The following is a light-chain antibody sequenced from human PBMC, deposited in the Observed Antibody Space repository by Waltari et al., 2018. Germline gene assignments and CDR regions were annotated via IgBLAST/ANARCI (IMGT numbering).Light chain of an antibody. V-gene: IGKV1-39*01. Sequence: DIQMTQSPSSLSASVGDRVTITCRASQSISTYLHWYQHIPGKAPNLLIYAASTLQGGVPSRFSGSGSGTDFTLTISSLQPEDFATYYCQLSSSTPPTFAQGTKVEVK. CDR3: QLSSSTPPT. CDR1: QSISTY. CDR2: AAS. J-gene: IGKJ1*01.